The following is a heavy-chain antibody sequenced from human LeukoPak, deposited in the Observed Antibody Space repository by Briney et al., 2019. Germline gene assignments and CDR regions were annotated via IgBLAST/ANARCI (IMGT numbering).Heavy chain of an antibody. CDR1: GFTFSSYE. CDR3: ARARGYCSGGSCPTDY. D-gene: IGHD2-15*01. CDR2: ISSSSSTI. Sequence: GGSLRLSCAASGFTFSSYEMNWVRQAPGKGLEWVSYISSSSSTIYYADSVKGRFTISRDNAKNSLYLQMNSLRAEDTAVYYCARARGYCSGGSCPTDYWGQGTLVTVSS. V-gene: IGHV3-48*01. J-gene: IGHJ4*02.